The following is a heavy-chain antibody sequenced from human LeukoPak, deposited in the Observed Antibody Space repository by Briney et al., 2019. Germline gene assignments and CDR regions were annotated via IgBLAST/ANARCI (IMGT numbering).Heavy chain of an antibody. Sequence: GGSLRLSCAASGYIFSDHAMNWVRQAPGKGLEWVGRIKSKTDGGTTDYAAPVKGRFTISRDDSKNTLYLQMNSLKTEDTAVYYCTTSIVYSYGYDYWGQGTLVTVSS. CDR2: IKSKTDGGTT. J-gene: IGHJ4*02. CDR1: GYIFSDHA. D-gene: IGHD5-18*01. V-gene: IGHV3-15*07. CDR3: TTSIVYSYGYDY.